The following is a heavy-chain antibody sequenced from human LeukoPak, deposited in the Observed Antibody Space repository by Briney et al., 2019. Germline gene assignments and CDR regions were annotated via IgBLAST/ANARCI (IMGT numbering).Heavy chain of an antibody. D-gene: IGHD6-13*01. Sequence: PSETLSLTCAVYGGSFSGYYWSWIRQPPGKGLEWIGEINHSGSTNYNPSLKSRVTISVDTSKNQFSLKLSSVAAADTAVYYCARDSYSSSWHFDYWGQGTLVTVSS. J-gene: IGHJ4*02. CDR2: INHSGST. V-gene: IGHV4-34*01. CDR3: ARDSYSSSWHFDY. CDR1: GGSFSGYY.